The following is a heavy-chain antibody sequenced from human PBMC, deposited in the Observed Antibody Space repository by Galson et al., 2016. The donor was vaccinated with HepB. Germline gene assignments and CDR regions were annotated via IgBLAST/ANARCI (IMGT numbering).Heavy chain of an antibody. J-gene: IGHJ6*02. Sequence: SLRLSCAASGFSFGSYALSWVRQAPGKGLEWVSVISGSGDSVHHADSVKGRFTISRDKPKNTVYLQMNSLRAEDTAVYCCAKDRTPWSYYGSGRYPLRGMDVWGQGTTVTVSS. V-gene: IGHV3-23*01. D-gene: IGHD3-10*01. CDR2: ISGSGDSV. CDR1: GFSFGSYA. CDR3: AKDRTPWSYYGSGRYPLRGMDV.